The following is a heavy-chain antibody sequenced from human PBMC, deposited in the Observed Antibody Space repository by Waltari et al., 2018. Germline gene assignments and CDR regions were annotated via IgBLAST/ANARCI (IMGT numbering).Heavy chain of an antibody. J-gene: IGHJ4*02. Sequence: EQLVQSGAEVKKPGASVKVSCKASGYTFTGYYMHWVRQAPGQGLEWMGRINPNSGGTNYAQKFQGRVTMTRDTSISTAYMELSRLRSDDTAVYYCARDYYDSSGDHFDYWGQGTLVIVSS. CDR2: INPNSGGT. V-gene: IGHV1-2*06. CDR3: ARDYYDSSGDHFDY. CDR1: GYTFTGYY. D-gene: IGHD3-22*01.